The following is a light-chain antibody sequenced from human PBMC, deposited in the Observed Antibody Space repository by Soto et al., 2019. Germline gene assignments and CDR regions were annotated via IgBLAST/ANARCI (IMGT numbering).Light chain of an antibody. CDR2: EVS. J-gene: IGLJ1*01. V-gene: IGLV2-14*01. Sequence: QSALTQPASVSGSPGQSITISCTGTSSDVGGYNYVSWYQQHPGKPSKLMIYEVSNRPSGVSNRFSGSKSDITASLTISGLQAEDEADYYCSSYTSNSTYVFGTGTQLTVL. CDR1: SSDVGGYNY. CDR3: SSYTSNSTYV.